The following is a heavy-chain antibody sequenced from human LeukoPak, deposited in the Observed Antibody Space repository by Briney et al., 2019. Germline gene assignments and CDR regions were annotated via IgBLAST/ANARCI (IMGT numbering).Heavy chain of an antibody. Sequence: SETLSLTCALSGYSISSGYYWGWIRPPPGKGVEWIGSIYHSGSTYYNPSLKSRVTISVDTSKTQFSLKLSSVTTVDTAVYYCARRRGYYYDSSGFNDAFDIWGQGTMVTLST. D-gene: IGHD3-22*01. CDR1: GYSISSGYY. J-gene: IGHJ3*02. CDR3: ARRRGYYYDSSGFNDAFDI. V-gene: IGHV4-38-2*01. CDR2: IYHSGST.